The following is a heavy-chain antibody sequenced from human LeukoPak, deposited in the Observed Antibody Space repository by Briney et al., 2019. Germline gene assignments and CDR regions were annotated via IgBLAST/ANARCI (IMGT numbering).Heavy chain of an antibody. V-gene: IGHV3-30*02. J-gene: IGHJ5*02. CDR1: GFSFSSYG. CDR2: IRYDGIVK. CDR3: ARFFSAATWGYNWFDP. D-gene: IGHD2-15*01. Sequence: PGGSLRLSCAASGFSFSSYGMHWVRQAPGKGLEWVAFIRYDGIVKHYADSVKGRLTISRDNAKNTLFVQMNNLRGEDTAVYYCARFFSAATWGYNWFDPWGQGTLVTVSS.